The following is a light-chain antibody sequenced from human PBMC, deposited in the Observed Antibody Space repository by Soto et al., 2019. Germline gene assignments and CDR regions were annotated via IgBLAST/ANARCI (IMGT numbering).Light chain of an antibody. CDR2: EVD. Sequence: QSALTQPPSASGSPGQSVTISCTGTSSDVGGYEYVSWYQQHPGKAPNLMIYEVDQRPSGVPDRFSGSKSGNTASLTVSGLQTEDEAEYYCSSYAGYNYAVFGGGTQLTVI. CDR3: SSYAGYNYAV. J-gene: IGLJ7*01. V-gene: IGLV2-8*01. CDR1: SSDVGGYEY.